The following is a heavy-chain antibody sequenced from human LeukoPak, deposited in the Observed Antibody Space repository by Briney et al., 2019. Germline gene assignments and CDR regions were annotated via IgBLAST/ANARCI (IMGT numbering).Heavy chain of an antibody. D-gene: IGHD1-26*01. CDR1: GYSISSGYY. CDR2: IYHSGST. V-gene: IGHV4-38-2*02. CDR3: ADAGGGSYWRYFQH. Sequence: SETLSLTCTVSGYSISSGYYWGWIRQPPGKGLEWIGSIYHSGSTYYNPSLKSRVTISVDKSKNQFSLKLSSVTAADTAVYYCADAGGGSYWRYFQHWGQGTLVTVSS. J-gene: IGHJ1*01.